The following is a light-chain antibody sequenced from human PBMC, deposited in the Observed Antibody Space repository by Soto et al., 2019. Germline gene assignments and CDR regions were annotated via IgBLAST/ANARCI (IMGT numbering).Light chain of an antibody. V-gene: IGLV2-14*01. CDR3: SSYTSSSTLV. Sequence: QSALTQPASVSGSPGQSITISCTGTGSDVGGYVFVSWYQQYPGKAPKLIIFEVSDRPSGVSNRFTGSKSGNTASLTISGLHPEDEADYYCSSYTSSSTLVFGTGTQLTVL. CDR2: EVS. J-gene: IGLJ1*01. CDR1: GSDVGGYVF.